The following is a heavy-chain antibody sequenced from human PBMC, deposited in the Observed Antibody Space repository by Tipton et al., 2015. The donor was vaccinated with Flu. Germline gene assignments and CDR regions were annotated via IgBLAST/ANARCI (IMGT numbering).Heavy chain of an antibody. CDR2: MYTRGTS. V-gene: IGHV4-61*02. D-gene: IGHD4-11*01. CDR3: ARDGPDYNGAFDM. CDR1: GGSISGGDYY. J-gene: IGHJ3*02. Sequence: TLSLTCTVSGGSISGGDYYWSWIRQPAGKGLEWLGRMYTRGTSNYNPSLKSRLTILFDTSKNQFSLRLTSVTAADTAVYYCARDGPDYNGAFDMWGLGTVVTVSS.